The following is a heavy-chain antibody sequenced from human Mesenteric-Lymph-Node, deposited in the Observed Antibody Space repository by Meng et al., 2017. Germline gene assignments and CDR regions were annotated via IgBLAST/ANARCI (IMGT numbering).Heavy chain of an antibody. D-gene: IGHD2-21*01. V-gene: IGHV4-30-4*01. CDR1: GGSISSGDYY. Sequence: HVQLKESGPGRVNPSQTLSSTCTVSGGSISSGDYYWSWIRQPPGKGLEWIGYIYNSWSTYYNPSLKSRVTISVDTSKNQFSLKLRFVTAADTAVYYCAREGRSHQVGVSVYWGQGNLVTVSS. J-gene: IGHJ4*02. CDR3: AREGRSHQVGVSVY. CDR2: IYNSWST.